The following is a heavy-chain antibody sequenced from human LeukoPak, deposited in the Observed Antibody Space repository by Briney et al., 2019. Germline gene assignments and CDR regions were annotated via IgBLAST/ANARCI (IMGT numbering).Heavy chain of an antibody. V-gene: IGHV1-2*06. CDR1: GYTFTGYY. Sequence: ASVKVSCKASGYTFTGYYMHWVRQAPGQGLEWMGRINPNSGGTNYAQKFQGRVTMTRDTSISTAYMELSRLRSDDSAVYYCARGGSGWYYYFDYWGQGTLVTVSS. D-gene: IGHD6-19*01. CDR2: INPNSGGT. J-gene: IGHJ4*02. CDR3: ARGGSGWYYYFDY.